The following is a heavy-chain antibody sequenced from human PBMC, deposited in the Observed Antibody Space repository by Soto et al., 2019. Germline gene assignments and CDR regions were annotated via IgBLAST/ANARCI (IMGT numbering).Heavy chain of an antibody. V-gene: IGHV3-11*01. J-gene: IGHJ5*02. CDR2: ISDTGTTI. D-gene: IGHD6-19*01. CDR1: GFTFRDHS. Sequence: QVPLVESGGGLVKPGGSLRLSCAASGFTFRDHSMSWIRQAPGKGLEWLSYISDTGTTIYYADSVKGRFTISRDNGQNSLFLQMSSLRAEDTAMYYCARDRLPDRWLGLGSWGQGTLVTVSS. CDR3: ARDRLPDRWLGLGS.